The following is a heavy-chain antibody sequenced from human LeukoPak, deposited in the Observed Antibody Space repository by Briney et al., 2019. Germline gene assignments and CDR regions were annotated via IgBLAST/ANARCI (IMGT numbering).Heavy chain of an antibody. CDR3: ASHPPTYYYDSEGGAFDI. J-gene: IGHJ3*02. D-gene: IGHD3-22*01. V-gene: IGHV4-39*01. Sequence: SETLSLTCAVSGGSISSISSNNWAWIRQPPGKGLELIAAIHYSGSTYYNPSFMSRVTISVDTSKNQFSLKLSSVTAADTAVYYCASHPPTYYYDSEGGAFDIWGQGTMVTVSS. CDR1: GGSISSISSNN. CDR2: IHYSGST.